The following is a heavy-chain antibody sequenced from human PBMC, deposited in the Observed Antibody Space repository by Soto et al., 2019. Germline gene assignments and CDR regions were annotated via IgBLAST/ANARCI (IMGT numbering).Heavy chain of an antibody. D-gene: IGHD3-3*01. Sequence: QVQLVQSGAEVKKPGASVKVSCKASGYTFTSYGISWVRQAPGQGLEWMGWISAYNGNTNYAQKLQGRVTMTTDTSTSTAYIELRSLRSDDTAVYYCARDDFWSGYPHQGPDYWGQGTLVTVAS. V-gene: IGHV1-18*01. CDR3: ARDDFWSGYPHQGPDY. CDR2: ISAYNGNT. CDR1: GYTFTSYG. J-gene: IGHJ4*02.